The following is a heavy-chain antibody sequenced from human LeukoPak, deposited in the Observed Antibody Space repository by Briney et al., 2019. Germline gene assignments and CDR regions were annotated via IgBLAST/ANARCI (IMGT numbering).Heavy chain of an antibody. CDR3: GRYCSSTSCYDY. D-gene: IGHD2-2*01. J-gene: IGHJ4*02. Sequence: PSETLSLTCAVYGGSFSGYYWSWIRQPPGKGVEWIGEINHSGSTNYNPSLKSRVTISVDTSKNQFSLKLSSVTAPDTAVYYCGRYCSSTSCYDYWGQGTLVTVSS. V-gene: IGHV4-34*01. CDR2: INHSGST. CDR1: GGSFSGYY.